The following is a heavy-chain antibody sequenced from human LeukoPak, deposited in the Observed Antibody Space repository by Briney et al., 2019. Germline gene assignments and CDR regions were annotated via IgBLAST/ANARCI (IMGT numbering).Heavy chain of an antibody. CDR2: IYYSGST. V-gene: IGHV4-31*03. CDR1: GGSISSGGYY. J-gene: IGHJ3*02. Sequence: SETLSLTCTVSGGSISSGGYYWSWIRQQPGKGLEWIGYIYYSGSTYYNPSLKSRVTISVDTSKNQFSLKLSSVTAADTAVYYCARRGYYYDSSGSGRTMGFDIWGQGTMVTVSS. CDR3: ARRGYYYDSSGSGRTMGFDI. D-gene: IGHD3-22*01.